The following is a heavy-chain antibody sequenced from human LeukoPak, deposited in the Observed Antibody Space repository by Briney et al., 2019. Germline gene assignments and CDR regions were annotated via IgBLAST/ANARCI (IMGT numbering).Heavy chain of an antibody. V-gene: IGHV4-61*02. CDR2: IYTSGST. Sequence: SETLSLTCTVSGNSISSGDNYWSWLRQPAGKGLEWIGRIYTSGSTNYNPSLKSRVTISGHTSKNQFSLRLSSVTAADTAVYYCARASYSYDINGWVPFDYWGQGTLVTVSS. D-gene: IGHD3-22*01. CDR3: ARASYSYDINGWVPFDY. CDR1: GNSISSGDNY. J-gene: IGHJ4*02.